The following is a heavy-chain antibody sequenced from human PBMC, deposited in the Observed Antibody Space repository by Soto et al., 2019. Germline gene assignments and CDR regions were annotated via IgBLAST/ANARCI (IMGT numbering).Heavy chain of an antibody. CDR2: IIPIFGTA. CDR3: ARGDFRYDSSGRLNYYYGMDV. V-gene: IGHV1-69*13. D-gene: IGHD3-22*01. CDR1: GGTFSSYA. J-gene: IGHJ6*02. Sequence: SVKVSCKASGGTFSSYAISWVRQAPGQGLEWMGGIIPIFGTANYAQKFQGRVTITADESTSTAYMELSSLRSEDTAVYYCARGDFRYDSSGRLNYYYGMDVWGQGTTVTVSS.